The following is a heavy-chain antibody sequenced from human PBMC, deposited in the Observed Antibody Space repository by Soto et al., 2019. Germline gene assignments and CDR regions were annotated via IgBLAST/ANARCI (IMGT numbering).Heavy chain of an antibody. Sequence: GASVKVSCKASGYTFTSYAMHWVRQAPGQRLEWMGWINAGNGNTKYSQKFQGRDTITRDTSASTAYMELSSLRSEDTAVYYCARDVAVAGTGWFAPWGQGTLVTVSS. CDR1: GYTFTSYA. D-gene: IGHD6-19*01. J-gene: IGHJ5*02. CDR3: ARDVAVAGTGWFAP. V-gene: IGHV1-3*01. CDR2: INAGNGNT.